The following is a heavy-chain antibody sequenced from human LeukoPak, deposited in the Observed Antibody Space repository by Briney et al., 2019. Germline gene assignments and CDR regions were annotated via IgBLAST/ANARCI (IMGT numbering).Heavy chain of an antibody. CDR2: INPSENTT. CDR1: GYTFTNYY. Sequence: ASVKVSCKASGYTFTNYYIHWVRQAPGQGLEWMGIINPSENTTSYAQSFQGRVTMPRDTSTGTVYMELSSLRSEDTAVYYCARSTLAGPFDYWGQGTLVTVSS. D-gene: IGHD6-19*01. CDR3: ARSTLAGPFDY. V-gene: IGHV1-46*01. J-gene: IGHJ4*02.